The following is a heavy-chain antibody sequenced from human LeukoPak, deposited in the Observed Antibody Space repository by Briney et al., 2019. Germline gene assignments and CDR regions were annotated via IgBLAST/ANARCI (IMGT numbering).Heavy chain of an antibody. CDR2: INSDGSST. J-gene: IGHJ5*02. Sequence: GGSLRLSSAASGFTFSSYWMHWVRQAPGKGLVWVSRINSDGSSTSYADSVKGRFTISRDNAKNTLYLQMNSLRAEDTAVYYCARYDFDWLSEYNWFDPWGQGTLVTVSS. CDR3: ARYDFDWLSEYNWFDP. CDR1: GFTFSSYW. V-gene: IGHV3-74*01. D-gene: IGHD3-9*01.